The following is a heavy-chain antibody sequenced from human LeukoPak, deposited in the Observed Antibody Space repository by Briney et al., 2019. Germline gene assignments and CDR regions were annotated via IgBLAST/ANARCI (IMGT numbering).Heavy chain of an antibody. CDR1: GGSFSGYY. CDR2: INRSGST. J-gene: IGHJ4*02. Sequence: SETLSLTCAVYGGSFSGYYWSWIRQPPGKGLEWIGEINRSGSTNYNPSLKSRVTISVDTSKNQFSLKLSSVTAADTAVYYCARRRYFDWLSPFDYWGQGTLVTVSS. V-gene: IGHV4-34*01. D-gene: IGHD3-9*01. CDR3: ARRRYFDWLSPFDY.